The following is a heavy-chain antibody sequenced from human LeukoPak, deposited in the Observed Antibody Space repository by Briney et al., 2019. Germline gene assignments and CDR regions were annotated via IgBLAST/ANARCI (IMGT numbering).Heavy chain of an antibody. J-gene: IGHJ4*02. D-gene: IGHD4-11*01. CDR2: IKQDGGEK. Sequence: GGSLRLFCAASGFPFSSYWMSWVRQAPGKGLEWVANIKQDGGEKFYVDSVKGRFTISRDNAKNSLYLQMNSLRAEDTAVYYCAREDHSNYNYWGQGTLVTVSS. CDR1: GFPFSSYW. CDR3: AREDHSNYNY. V-gene: IGHV3-7*01.